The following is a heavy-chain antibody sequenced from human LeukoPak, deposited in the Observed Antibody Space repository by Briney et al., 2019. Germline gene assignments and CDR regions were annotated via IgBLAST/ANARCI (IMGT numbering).Heavy chain of an antibody. Sequence: PGRSLRFSCAASGCTFSSYGMHWVRQAPGKGLEWVALISYDGRNKYYADSVKGRFTISKDNSKNTLYLQMNSLRAEDTAVYYCAKDQWCFSLGPPHFWGQGTLVTVSS. V-gene: IGHV3-30*18. D-gene: IGHD2-8*01. CDR2: ISYDGRNK. CDR1: GCTFSSYG. J-gene: IGHJ4*02. CDR3: AKDQWCFSLGPPHF.